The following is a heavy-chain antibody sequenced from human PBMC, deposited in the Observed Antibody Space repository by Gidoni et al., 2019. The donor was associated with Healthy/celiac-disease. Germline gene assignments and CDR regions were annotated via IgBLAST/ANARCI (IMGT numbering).Heavy chain of an antibody. V-gene: IGHV3-21*01. CDR3: ASAPELELLSLDY. J-gene: IGHJ4*02. CDR2: ISSSSSYI. Sequence: ELQLVESVGGLVKPGGSLRLSCSASRFTFSSYSMNWVRQAPGKGLEWVSSISSSSSYIYYADSVKGRFTISRDNAKNSLYLQMNSLRAEDTAVYYCASAPELELLSLDYWGQGTLVTVSS. D-gene: IGHD1-26*01. CDR1: RFTFSSYS.